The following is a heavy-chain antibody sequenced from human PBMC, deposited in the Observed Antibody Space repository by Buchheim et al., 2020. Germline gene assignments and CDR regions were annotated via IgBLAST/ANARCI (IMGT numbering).Heavy chain of an antibody. V-gene: IGHV3-48*01. CDR3: ARGDALRLGELSLYRY. CDR2: ISSSSTI. Sequence: EVQLVESGGGLVQPGGSLRLSCAASGFTFSSYSMNWVRQAPGKGLEWVSYISSSSTIYYADPVKGRFTISRDNAKNSPYLQMNSLRAEDTAVYYCARGDALRLGELSLYRYWGQGTL. CDR1: GFTFSSYS. J-gene: IGHJ4*02. D-gene: IGHD3-16*02.